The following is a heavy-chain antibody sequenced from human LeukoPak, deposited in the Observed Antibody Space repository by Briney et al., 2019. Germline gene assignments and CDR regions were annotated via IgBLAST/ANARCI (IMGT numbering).Heavy chain of an antibody. CDR3: AKDLPVPAALGGFDY. CDR1: GFTFSSYG. J-gene: IGHJ4*02. CDR2: ISYDGSNK. Sequence: GGSLRLSCAASGFTFSSYGMHWVRQAPGKGLEWVAVISYDGSNKYYADSVKGRFTISRDNSKNTLYLQMNSLRAEDTAVYYCAKDLPVPAALGGFDYWGQGTLVTVSS. D-gene: IGHD2-2*01. V-gene: IGHV3-30*18.